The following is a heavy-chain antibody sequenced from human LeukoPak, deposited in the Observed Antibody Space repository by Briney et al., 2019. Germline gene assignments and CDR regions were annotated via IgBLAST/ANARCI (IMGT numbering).Heavy chain of an antibody. CDR3: AKNGQSGFSFDP. CDR2: GSDSGGT. V-gene: IGHV4-34*01. Sequence: SETLSLTCAVYGESLNGYYWSWIRQSPGKGLEWIGEGSDSGGTKFNPSLKSRASISADTSRNQFSLKLRSVTAADTAVYYCAKNGQSGFSFDPWGQGTPVTVSS. J-gene: IGHJ5*02. CDR1: GESLNGYY. D-gene: IGHD1-26*01.